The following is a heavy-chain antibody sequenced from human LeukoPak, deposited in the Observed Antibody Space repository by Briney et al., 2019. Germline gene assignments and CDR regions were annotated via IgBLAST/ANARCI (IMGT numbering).Heavy chain of an antibody. CDR3: AKVAPYGNYLFHY. D-gene: IGHD1-7*01. J-gene: IGHJ4*02. Sequence: GGSLRLSCAASGFTVSSNYMSWVRQAPGKGLEWVSVIYSGGSTNYADSVKGRFTIARDNSKNTLYLQMNSLGAEDTAVYYCAKVAPYGNYLFHYWGQGTRVTVSS. CDR2: IYSGGST. CDR1: GFTVSSNY. V-gene: IGHV3-53*01.